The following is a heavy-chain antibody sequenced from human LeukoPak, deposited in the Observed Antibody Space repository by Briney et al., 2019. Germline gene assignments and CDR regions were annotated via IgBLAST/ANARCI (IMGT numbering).Heavy chain of an antibody. CDR3: ARDNASRDPPHFDY. D-gene: IGHD3-16*01. V-gene: IGHV1-69*06. Sequence: SVKVSCKASGYTFTGYYMHWVRQAPGQGLEWMGGIIPIFGTANYAQKFRGRVTITADKSTRTAYMELSSLRSEDTAVYYCARDNASRDPPHFDYWGQGTLVTVSS. CDR1: GYTFTGYY. CDR2: IIPIFGTA. J-gene: IGHJ4*02.